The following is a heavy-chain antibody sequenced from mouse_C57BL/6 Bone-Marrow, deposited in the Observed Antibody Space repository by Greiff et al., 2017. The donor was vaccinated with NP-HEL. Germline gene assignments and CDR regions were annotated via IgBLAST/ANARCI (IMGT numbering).Heavy chain of an antibody. V-gene: IGHV1-55*01. Sequence: QVQLQQPGAELVKPGASVQMSCKASGYTFTSYWITWVKQRPGHGLEWIGDIYPGSGSTNYNEKFKSKATLTVDTSSSTAYMQLSILTSEDSAVDYWARGYGPWKKAMDYWGQGTSVTVSS. CDR3: ARGYGPWKKAMDY. J-gene: IGHJ4*01. CDR1: GYTFTSYW. D-gene: IGHD2-10*02. CDR2: IYPGSGST.